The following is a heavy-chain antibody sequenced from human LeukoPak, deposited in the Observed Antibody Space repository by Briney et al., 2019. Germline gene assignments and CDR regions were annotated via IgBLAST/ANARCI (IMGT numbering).Heavy chain of an antibody. Sequence: ASVKVSCKASGYSFTSYYMQWVRQAPGQGLEWMGIINPIGGSTTYAQNFQGRVTMTRDTSTSTVYMDLTSLRSEDTDVYYCARGYYDFPFWGQGTPVTVSS. CDR2: INPIGGST. CDR1: GYSFTSYY. CDR3: ARGYYDFPF. D-gene: IGHD3-3*01. J-gene: IGHJ4*02. V-gene: IGHV1-46*01.